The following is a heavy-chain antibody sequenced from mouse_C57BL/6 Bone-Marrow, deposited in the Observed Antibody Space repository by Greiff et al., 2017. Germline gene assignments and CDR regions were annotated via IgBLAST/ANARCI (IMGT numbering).Heavy chain of an antibody. D-gene: IGHD2-4*01. CDR3: ARHERYYDYEGYFDY. CDR2: FYPGSGSI. V-gene: IGHV1-62-2*01. Sequence: QVQLQQSGAELVKPGASVKLSCKASGYIFTEYTIHWVKQRSGQGLEWIGWFYPGSGSIKYNEGFKDKATLTADKSSNTVYMELSRLTSEDSAVYFCARHERYYDYEGYFDYWGQGTTLTVSS. CDR1: GYIFTEYT. J-gene: IGHJ2*01.